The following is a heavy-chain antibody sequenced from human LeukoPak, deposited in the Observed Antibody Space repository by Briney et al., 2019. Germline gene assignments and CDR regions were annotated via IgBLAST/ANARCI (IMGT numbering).Heavy chain of an antibody. CDR3: ARVWSWWPSFDY. V-gene: IGHV4-30-4*08. J-gene: IGHJ4*02. Sequence: PSETLSLTCTVSGGSISSGDYYWSWIRQPPGKGLGWIGYIYYSGSTYYNRSLKSRVTISVDTSKNQCSLKLSSVTAADTAVYYCARVWSWWPSFDYWGQGTVVTVSS. CDR2: IYYSGST. D-gene: IGHD2-21*01. CDR1: GGSISSGDYY.